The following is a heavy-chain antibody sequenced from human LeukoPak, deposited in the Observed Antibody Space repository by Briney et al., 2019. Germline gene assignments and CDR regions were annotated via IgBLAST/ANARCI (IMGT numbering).Heavy chain of an antibody. CDR2: IATDGRDK. Sequence: PGGSLRLSCAASGFTFSNYGMHWVRQAPGKGLEWVAVIATDGRDKKYAGSVKGRFTISRDNSKNTLYLEMNSLRPDDTAVYYCARVRIIAVEDYWGQGTLVPVSS. D-gene: IGHD6-19*01. V-gene: IGHV3-30*03. CDR3: ARVRIIAVEDY. CDR1: GFTFSNYG. J-gene: IGHJ4*02.